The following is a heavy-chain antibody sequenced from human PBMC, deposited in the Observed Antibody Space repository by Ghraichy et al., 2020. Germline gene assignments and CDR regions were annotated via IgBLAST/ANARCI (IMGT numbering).Heavy chain of an antibody. V-gene: IGHV3-23*01. Sequence: GGSLRLSCAASGFTFSSYAMSWVRQAPGKGLEWVSAISGSGGSTYYADSVKGRFTISRDNSKNTLYLQMNSLRAEDTAVYYCAKDWSFSYYDILTGYHDYWGPGTLFTVSS. CDR1: GFTFSSYA. CDR2: ISGSGGST. J-gene: IGHJ4*02. CDR3: AKDWSFSYYDILTGYHDY. D-gene: IGHD3-9*01.